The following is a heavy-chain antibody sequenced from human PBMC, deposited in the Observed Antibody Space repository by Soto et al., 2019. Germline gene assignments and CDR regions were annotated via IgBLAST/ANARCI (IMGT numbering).Heavy chain of an antibody. J-gene: IGHJ4*02. Sequence: SETLSLTCTVSGGSISSYYWSWIRQPPGKGLEWIGYIYYSGSTNYNPSLKSRVTISVDTSKNQFSLKLSSVTAADTAVYYCAVSPQTSGWYHFDYWGQGTLVTVSS. D-gene: IGHD6-19*01. V-gene: IGHV4-59*01. CDR3: AVSPQTSGWYHFDY. CDR2: IYYSGST. CDR1: GGSISSYY.